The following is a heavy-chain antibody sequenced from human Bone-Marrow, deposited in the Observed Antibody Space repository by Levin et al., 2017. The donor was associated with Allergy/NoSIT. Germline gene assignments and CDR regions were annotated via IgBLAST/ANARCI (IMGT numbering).Heavy chain of an antibody. CDR3: ARRSREANTAMVRGGYYYYYMDV. CDR1: GFTVSSNY. D-gene: IGHD5-18*01. CDR2: IYSGGST. J-gene: IGHJ6*03. V-gene: IGHV3-66*02. Sequence: GGSLRLSCAASGFTVSSNYMSWVRQAPGKGLEWVSVIYSGGSTYYADSVKGRFTISRDNSKNTLYLQMNSLRAEDTAVYYCARRSREANTAMVRGGYYYYYMDVWGKGTTVTVSS.